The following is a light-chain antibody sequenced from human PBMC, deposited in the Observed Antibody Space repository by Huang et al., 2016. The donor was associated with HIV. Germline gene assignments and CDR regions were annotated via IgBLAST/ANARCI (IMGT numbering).Light chain of an antibody. Sequence: DIQMTQSPFALSPSVGDTVTITCRASQNISQWLAGYQQKPGKAPQLLIYKAFSLQDGVSSKFSGSGSGTDSTLTISSLQPDDFATYYCQQYNAYPWSFGQGTKVEIK. V-gene: IGKV1-5*03. CDR2: KAF. CDR1: QNISQW. CDR3: QQYNAYPWS. J-gene: IGKJ1*01.